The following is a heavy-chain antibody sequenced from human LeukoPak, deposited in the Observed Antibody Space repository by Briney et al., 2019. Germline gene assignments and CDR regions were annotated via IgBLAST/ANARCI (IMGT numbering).Heavy chain of an antibody. V-gene: IGHV4-59*12. CDR3: ARGGSYHLPGDY. J-gene: IGHJ4*02. Sequence: SETLSLTCTVSGGSISSYYWSWIRQPPGKGLEWIGYIYHSGSTYYNPSLKSRVTISVDTSKNQFSLKLSSVTAADMAVYYCARGGSYHLPGDYWGQGTLVTVSS. D-gene: IGHD1-26*01. CDR2: IYHSGST. CDR1: GGSISSYY.